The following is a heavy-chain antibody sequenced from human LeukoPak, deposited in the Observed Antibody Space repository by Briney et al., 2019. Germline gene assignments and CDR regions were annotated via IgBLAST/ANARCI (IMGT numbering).Heavy chain of an antibody. CDR3: ARGYFDSSGCYHLGY. CDR2: ISSSSGIT. V-gene: IGHV3-48*02. D-gene: IGHD3-22*01. J-gene: IGHJ4*02. CDR1: GFTFSGYS. Sequence: GSLRLSCAASGFTFSGYSMNWVRQAPGKGLEWVSYISSSSGITYYADSVKGRFTISRDNAKNSLYLQVNSLRDEDTAVYYCARGYFDSSGCYHLGYWGQGTLVTVSS.